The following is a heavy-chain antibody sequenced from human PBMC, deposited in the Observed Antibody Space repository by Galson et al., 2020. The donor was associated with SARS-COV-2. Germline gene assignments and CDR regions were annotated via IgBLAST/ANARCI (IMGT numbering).Heavy chain of an antibody. Sequence: GGSLRLSCAASGFTFSSYWTSWVRQAPGKGLEWVANIKPDGSEKFYVDSVKGRLTISRDNAKNSLYLQMNSLRVDDTAVYYCARGDYYDSSGSFTDAFDIWGQGTMVTVSS. CDR1: GFTFSSYW. CDR2: IKPDGSEK. D-gene: IGHD3-22*01. J-gene: IGHJ3*02. CDR3: ARGDYYDSSGSFTDAFDI. V-gene: IGHV3-7*04.